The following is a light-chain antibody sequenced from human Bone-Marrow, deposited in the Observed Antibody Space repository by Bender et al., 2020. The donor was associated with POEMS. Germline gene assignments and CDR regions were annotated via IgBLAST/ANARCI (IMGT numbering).Light chain of an antibody. V-gene: IGLV2-8*01. J-gene: IGLJ1*01. CDR1: SSDVGDYTA. CDR2: EVT. CDR3: TSYAGSDNLHYV. Sequence: QSALTQPPSASGSPGQSVTISCTGTSSDVGDYTAVSWYQQHPGKAPKLMIYEVTKRPSGVPDRFSGSKSGNTASLTVSGLQGEDEADYYCTSYAGSDNLHYVFGTGTKVTVL.